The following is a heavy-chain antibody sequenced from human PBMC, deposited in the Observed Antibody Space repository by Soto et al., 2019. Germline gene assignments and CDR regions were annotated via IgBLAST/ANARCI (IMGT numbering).Heavy chain of an antibody. CDR2: IISYNSYT. CDR3: ARHGGMVRGVLITTYIDY. J-gene: IGHJ4*02. V-gene: IGHV3-21*01. CDR1: GFNFSDSR. Sequence: LRLSCAASGFNFSDSRMNWVRQAPGTGLEWVASIISYNSYTYYADSIKGRFTISRDNAKKSLYLQMSSLSAEDTAVYYCARHGGMVRGVLITTYIDYWGQGXPVTVSS. D-gene: IGHD3-10*01.